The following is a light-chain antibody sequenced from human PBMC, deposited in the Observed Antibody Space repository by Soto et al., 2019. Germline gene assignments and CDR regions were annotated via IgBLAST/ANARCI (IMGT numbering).Light chain of an antibody. CDR2: AAS. V-gene: IGKV1-39*01. Sequence: DIQMTQSPSSLPASVGDRVSIICRASQSISTYLNWYQQRPGKAPKLLIYAASRLQSGVPSRFSGSLSGTYFTLTISSLQPEDFATYYCQQSYGSPRTFGQGTKVEIK. CDR1: QSISTY. CDR3: QQSYGSPRT. J-gene: IGKJ1*01.